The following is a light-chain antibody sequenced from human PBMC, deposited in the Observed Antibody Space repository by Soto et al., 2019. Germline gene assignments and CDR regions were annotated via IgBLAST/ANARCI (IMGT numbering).Light chain of an antibody. Sequence: EIVLTQSPATLSVSPGERATLSCRATETISTNLAWFQRKTGQPPRLLIYGSSTRATGVPDRFSGSGSGTEFTLTISSLQSEDVALYYCQQYSKWPPAITFGQGTRLEIK. CDR2: GSS. V-gene: IGKV3-15*01. J-gene: IGKJ5*01. CDR1: ETISTN. CDR3: QQYSKWPPAIT.